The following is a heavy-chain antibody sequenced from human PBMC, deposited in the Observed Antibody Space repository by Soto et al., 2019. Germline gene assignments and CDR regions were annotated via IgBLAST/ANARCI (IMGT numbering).Heavy chain of an antibody. CDR1: GFTFDDYA. V-gene: IGHV3-9*01. J-gene: IGHJ4*02. D-gene: IGHD2-15*01. CDR2: ISWNSNII. Sequence: EVQLVESGGGLLQPGRSLRLSCAASGFTFDDYAMHWVRRVPGKGLEWVSSISWNSNIIGYADSVKGRFTLSRDNAKNSLYLQMISLRPEDTALYYCAKGGPDGFCSGGRCYFDYWCQGTLVTVSS. CDR3: AKGGPDGFCSGGRCYFDY.